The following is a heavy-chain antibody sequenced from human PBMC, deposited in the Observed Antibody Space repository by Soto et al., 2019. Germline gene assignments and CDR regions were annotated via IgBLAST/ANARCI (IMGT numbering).Heavy chain of an antibody. CDR3: AREVLWRRDFDS. Sequence: QVQLVESGGGVVQPGRSLRLSCAASGFIFSNYVMYWVRQAPGKGLERVAFMSYDGTTKSYADSVKGRFTISRDNSQNTLYLQMNSLRPEGPGVYYCAREVLWRRDFDSGGQGPLVTVSS. CDR1: GFIFSNYV. V-gene: IGHV3-30*05. CDR2: MSYDGTTK. J-gene: IGHJ4*02. D-gene: IGHD3-10*01.